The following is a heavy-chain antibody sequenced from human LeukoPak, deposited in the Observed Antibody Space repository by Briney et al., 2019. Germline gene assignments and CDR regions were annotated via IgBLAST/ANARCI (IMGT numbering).Heavy chain of an antibody. D-gene: IGHD5-24*01. CDR2: INPSGGST. Sequence: GASVKVSCKASGYIIATYYIDWVRQAPVQGLEWMGRINPSGGSTNYARQFQDRVTMTSDTSTTTVYMELSSLRSEDTAVHFCARVSRDGYYLFDYWGQGTLVTVSS. J-gene: IGHJ4*02. CDR3: ARVSRDGYYLFDY. CDR1: GYIIATYY. V-gene: IGHV1-46*01.